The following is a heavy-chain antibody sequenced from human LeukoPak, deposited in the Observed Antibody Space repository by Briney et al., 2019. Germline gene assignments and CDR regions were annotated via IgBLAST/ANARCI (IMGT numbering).Heavy chain of an antibody. J-gene: IGHJ3*02. D-gene: IGHD5-12*01. V-gene: IGHV4-59*12. Sequence: SETLSLTCTVSGGSISSYYWSWIRQPPGKGLEWIGYIYYSGSTNYNPSLKSRVTISVDTSKNQFSLKLSSVTAADTAVYYCARGLHSRLRGYPRRVSDAFDIWGQGTMVTVSS. CDR2: IYYSGST. CDR1: GGSISSYY. CDR3: ARGLHSRLRGYPRRVSDAFDI.